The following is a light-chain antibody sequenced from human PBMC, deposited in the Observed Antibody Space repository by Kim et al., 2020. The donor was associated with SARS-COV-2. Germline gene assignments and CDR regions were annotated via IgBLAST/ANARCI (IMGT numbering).Light chain of an antibody. J-gene: IGKJ1*01. CDR1: QSVSSNY. CDR2: AAS. CDR3: QQYAGSPWT. Sequence: EIVLTQSPGTLSFSPGERATLSCRASQSVSSNYLAWYQQKPGQAPRLHIYAASSRATGIPDRFSGSGSGTDFALTISRLEPEDFGVYYCQQYAGSPWTFGHGTKVDIK. V-gene: IGKV3-20*01.